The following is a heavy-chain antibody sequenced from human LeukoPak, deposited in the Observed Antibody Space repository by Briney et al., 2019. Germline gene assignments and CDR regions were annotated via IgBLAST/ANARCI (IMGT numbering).Heavy chain of an antibody. CDR2: ISGYGGST. J-gene: IGHJ1*01. CDR1: GFFSDQS. Sequence: GGSLRLSCAASGFFSDQSMNWVRQAPGKGLGWVSAISGYGGSTYYAESVRGRFTISRDNSKSTLYLQMESLRAEDRAVYYCARWRAATGNHYSQPWGQGTLVSVSS. D-gene: IGHD2-8*02. V-gene: IGHV3-23*01. CDR3: ARWRAATGNHYSQP.